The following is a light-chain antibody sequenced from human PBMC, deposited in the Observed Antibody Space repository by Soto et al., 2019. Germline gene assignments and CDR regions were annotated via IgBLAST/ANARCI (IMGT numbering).Light chain of an antibody. CDR3: QAWDSSVV. J-gene: IGLJ2*01. CDR2: QDS. V-gene: IGLV3-1*01. Sequence: SSELTQPPSVSVSPGQTASITCSGDKLGDKYACWYQQKPGQSPVLVIYQDSKRPSGIPERFSGSNSGNTATLTISGTQAMDEADYYCQAWDSSVVFGGGTKLTV. CDR1: KLGDKY.